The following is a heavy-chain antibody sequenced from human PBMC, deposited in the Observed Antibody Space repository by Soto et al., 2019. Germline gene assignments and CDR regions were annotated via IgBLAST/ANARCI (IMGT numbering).Heavy chain of an antibody. CDR1: GDSISNSNW. CDR3: ARVSRDVDTALVPFDY. V-gene: IGHV4-4*02. J-gene: IGHJ4*02. Sequence: QVQLQESGPGLVKPSGTLSLTCAVSGDSISNSNWWTWVRQPPGRGLEWIGEIFHIGSTNYSPSLKSRVTISVDKSKNQFSLNLSSVTAADTAVYYCARVSRDVDTALVPFDYWGQGTLVTVSS. D-gene: IGHD5-18*01. CDR2: IFHIGST.